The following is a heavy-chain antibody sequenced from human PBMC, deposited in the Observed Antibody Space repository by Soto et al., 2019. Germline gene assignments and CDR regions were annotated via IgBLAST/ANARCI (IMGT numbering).Heavy chain of an antibody. CDR2: SSGSGGST. CDR3: AKKQWLATDYYGMDV. J-gene: IGHJ6*02. Sequence: EVQLLESGGGLVQPGGSLRLSCAASGFTFSSYAMSWVRQAPGKGLEWVSASSGSGGSTYYADSVKGRFTISKDNSKSTLYLQMDSQRAEDTAVYFCAKKQWLATDYYGMDVWGRGTTVTVSS. CDR1: GFTFSSYA. V-gene: IGHV3-23*01. D-gene: IGHD6-19*01.